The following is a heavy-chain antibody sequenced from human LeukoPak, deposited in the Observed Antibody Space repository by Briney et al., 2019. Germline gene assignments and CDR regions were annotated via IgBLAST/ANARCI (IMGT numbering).Heavy chain of an antibody. CDR2: ISSSSSTI. CDR3: ARSAPEVYCSSTSCYLPQNYYYYYMDV. D-gene: IGHD2-2*01. V-gene: IGHV3-48*01. Sequence: PGGSLRLSCAASGFTFSSYSMNWVRPAPGKGLEWVSYISSSSSTIYYADSVKGRFTISRDNAKNSLYLQMNSLRAEDTAVYYCARSAPEVYCSSTSCYLPQNYYYYYMDVWGKGTTVTVSS. J-gene: IGHJ6*03. CDR1: GFTFSSYS.